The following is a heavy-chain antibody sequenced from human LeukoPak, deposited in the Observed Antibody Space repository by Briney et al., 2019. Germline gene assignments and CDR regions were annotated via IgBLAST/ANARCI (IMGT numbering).Heavy chain of an antibody. CDR3: ARKGGPRVNAFDI. Sequence: GASVKLSCKASGYTFTDYYMHWVRQAPGQGLEWMGWINPNTGGTNYAQMFQGRVTMTRDTSISTAYMELTGLRSDDTAVYFCARKGGPRVNAFDIWGQGTMVTVSS. V-gene: IGHV1-2*02. D-gene: IGHD1-14*01. CDR1: GYTFTDYY. J-gene: IGHJ3*02. CDR2: INPNTGGT.